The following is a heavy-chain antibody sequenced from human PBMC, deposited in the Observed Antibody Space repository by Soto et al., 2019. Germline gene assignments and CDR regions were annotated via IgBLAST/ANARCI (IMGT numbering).Heavy chain of an antibody. J-gene: IGHJ4*02. CDR3: AGGDYYGSGSYGPLDY. V-gene: IGHV4-30-4*01. CDR1: GGSISSGDYY. Sequence: PSETLSLTCTVSGGSISSGDYYWSWIRQPPGKGLEWIGYIYYSGSTYYNPSLKSRVTISVDTSKNQFSLKLSSVTAADTAVYYCAGGDYYGSGSYGPLDYWGQGTLVTVSS. CDR2: IYYSGST. D-gene: IGHD3-10*01.